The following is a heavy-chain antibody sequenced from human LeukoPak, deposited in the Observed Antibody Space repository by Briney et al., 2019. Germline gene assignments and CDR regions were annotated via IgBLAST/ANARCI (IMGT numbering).Heavy chain of an antibody. J-gene: IGHJ4*02. V-gene: IGHV4-39*07. CDR3: ARGYSIDY. Sequence: PSETLSLTCTVSGGSISSSSYFWGWIRQPPGKGLGWIGSFSYGGSTYYNPSLNSRVTISVDTSKNQFSLKVSSVTAADTAVYYCARGYSIDYWGQGTLVTVSS. CDR2: FSYGGST. CDR1: GGSISSSSYF. D-gene: IGHD1-26*01.